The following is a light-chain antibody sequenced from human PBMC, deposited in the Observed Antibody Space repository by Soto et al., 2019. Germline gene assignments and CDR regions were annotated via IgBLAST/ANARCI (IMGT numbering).Light chain of an antibody. CDR3: SSHTSRNTRV. CDR1: SSVVGAYDY. Sequence: QSVLTQPASVSGSPGQSIAISCTGTSSVVGAYDYVSWYQQHPGKAPKLMIYEVSNRPSGVSNRFSGSKSVNTATLTISGLQAEDEADYYCSSHTSRNTRVFGTGTKVTVL. V-gene: IGLV2-14*01. J-gene: IGLJ1*01. CDR2: EVS.